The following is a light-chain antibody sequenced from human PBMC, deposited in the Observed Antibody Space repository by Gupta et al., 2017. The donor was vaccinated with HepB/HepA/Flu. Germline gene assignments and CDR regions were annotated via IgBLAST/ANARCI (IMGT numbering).Light chain of an antibody. CDR1: KLGDKY. J-gene: IGLJ2*01. Sequence: SYELTQPPSVSVSPGQTDSITCSGDKLGDKYACWYQQKPGQSPVLVIYQDSKRPSGIPERFSGSNTGNTATLTISGTQAMDEDDYYCQAWDSSTVVFGGGTKLTVL. V-gene: IGLV3-1*01. CDR3: QAWDSSTVV. CDR2: QDS.